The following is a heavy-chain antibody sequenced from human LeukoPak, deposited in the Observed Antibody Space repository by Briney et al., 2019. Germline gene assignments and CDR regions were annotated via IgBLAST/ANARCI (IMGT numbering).Heavy chain of an antibody. J-gene: IGHJ3*02. V-gene: IGHV4-59*01. CDR2: IYYSGST. CDR3: ARVLMVRGVIITSVRAFDI. Sequence: PSETLSLTCTVSGGSISSYYWSWIRQPPGKGLEWIGYIYYSGSTNYNPSLKSRVTISVDTSKNQFSLKLSSVTAADTAVYYCARVLMVRGVIITSVRAFDIWGQGTMVTVFS. CDR1: GGSISSYY. D-gene: IGHD3-10*01.